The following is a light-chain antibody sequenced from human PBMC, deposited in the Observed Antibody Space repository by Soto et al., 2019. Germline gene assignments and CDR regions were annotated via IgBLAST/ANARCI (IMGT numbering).Light chain of an antibody. J-gene: IGLJ1*01. CDR2: GNS. CDR3: QSYDSSLSVV. Sequence: QSVLTQPPSVSGAPGQRVTISCTGSSSNIGAGYDVHWYQQLPGTAPKLLIYGNSNRPSGVPDRFSGSKSSTSASLAITGLQAEDEADYCCQSYDSSLSVVFGTGTKLTVL. CDR1: SSNIGAGYD. V-gene: IGLV1-40*01.